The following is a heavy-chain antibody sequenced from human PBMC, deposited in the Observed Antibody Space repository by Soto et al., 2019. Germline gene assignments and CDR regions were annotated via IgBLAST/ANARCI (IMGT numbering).Heavy chain of an antibody. D-gene: IGHD2-2*01. Sequence: QVQLQQWGAGLLKPSETLSLTCAVYGQSFSGHTWSWIRQSPGKGLEWIGEISQSGSTYYNPSLKSRVTISADTSKNQFSLTPNSVTAADTGVFYCARGSGIAVIPGELEDVHYDYWGQGTLVSVSS. CDR3: ARGSGIAVIPGELEDVHYDY. CDR2: ISQSGST. J-gene: IGHJ4*02. CDR1: GQSFSGHT. V-gene: IGHV4-34*01.